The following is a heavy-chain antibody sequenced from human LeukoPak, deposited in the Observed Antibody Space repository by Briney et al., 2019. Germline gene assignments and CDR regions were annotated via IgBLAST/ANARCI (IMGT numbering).Heavy chain of an antibody. D-gene: IGHD6-13*01. Sequence: PGGSLRLSCAASGFTFSSYAMHWVRQAPGKGLEWVAVISYDGSNKYYADSVKGRFTISRDNSKNTLYLQMNSLRAEDTAVYYCARGESPQLVGRGFDYWGQGTLVTVSS. CDR1: GFTFSSYA. CDR3: ARGESPQLVGRGFDY. J-gene: IGHJ4*02. V-gene: IGHV3-30-3*01. CDR2: ISYDGSNK.